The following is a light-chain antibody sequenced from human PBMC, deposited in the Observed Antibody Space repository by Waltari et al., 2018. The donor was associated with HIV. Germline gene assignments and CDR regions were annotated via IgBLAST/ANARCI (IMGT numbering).Light chain of an antibody. Sequence: QSALTQPRSVSGSPGQSVTISCTGTNNDVGDYNFVSWYQQHPGKAPKLIIYDVNQRPSGFPDRFSGSKSGSTASLTISGLQAEDEAHYYCSSYAGSYTYVFGTGTQVTVL. J-gene: IGLJ1*01. CDR3: SSYAGSYTYV. CDR1: NNDVGDYNF. CDR2: DVN. V-gene: IGLV2-11*01.